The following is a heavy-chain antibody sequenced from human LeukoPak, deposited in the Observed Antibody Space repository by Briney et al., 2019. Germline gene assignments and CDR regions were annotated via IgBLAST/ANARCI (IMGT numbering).Heavy chain of an antibody. J-gene: IGHJ4*02. CDR2: ISYDGSSK. CDR1: GFTFSSYG. Sequence: PGGSLRLSCAASGFTFSSYGMHWVRQAPGKGLEWVAVISYDGSSKYYADSVKGRFTISRDNSKNTLYLQMNSLRAEDTAVYYCARDRQYSGYALAGGFFDYWGQGTLVTVSP. V-gene: IGHV3-30*03. CDR3: ARDRQYSGYALAGGFFDY. D-gene: IGHD5-12*01.